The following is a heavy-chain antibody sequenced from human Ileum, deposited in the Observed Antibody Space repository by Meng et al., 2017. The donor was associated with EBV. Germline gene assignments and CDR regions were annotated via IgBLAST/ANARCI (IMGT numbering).Heavy chain of an antibody. CDR3: ARADKVRFDY. CDR2: IYHSGST. V-gene: IGHV4-4*03. Sequence: QWQLQGLGPGLGNTPGTLSLTGAVSGGSMSSSNWWSWVRQPPRRGLEWIGEIYHSGSTNYNPSLKSRVSISVDKSKNQFSLKLSSVTAADTAVYYCARADKVRFDYWGQGTLVTVSS. J-gene: IGHJ4*02. CDR1: GGSMSSSNW.